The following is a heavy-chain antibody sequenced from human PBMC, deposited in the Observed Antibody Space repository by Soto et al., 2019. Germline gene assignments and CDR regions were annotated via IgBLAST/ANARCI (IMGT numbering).Heavy chain of an antibody. CDR1: GFTFDDYA. D-gene: IGHD2-2*01. V-gene: IGHV3-9*01. J-gene: IGHJ3*02. Sequence: SLRLSCAASGFTFDDYAMHWVRQAPGKGLEWVSGISWNSGSIGYADSVKGRFTISRDNAKNSLYLQMNSLRAEDTALYYCAKDGHPLYCSSTSCYDDAFDIWGQGTMVTVSS. CDR2: ISWNSGSI. CDR3: AKDGHPLYCSSTSCYDDAFDI.